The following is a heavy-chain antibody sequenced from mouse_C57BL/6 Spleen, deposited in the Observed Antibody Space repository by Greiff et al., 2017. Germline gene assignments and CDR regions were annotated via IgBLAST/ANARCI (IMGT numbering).Heavy chain of an antibody. CDR3: AREGEYDGSSYGFDY. V-gene: IGHV1-64*01. Sequence: VQLQQPGAELVKPGASVTLSCTASGFTFTSYWMRWVRQRPGKGLEWIGMIHPDRGSTNYNEQFKSKGTLTVDKSSSTAYMQLSRLTSEDSAVYYCAREGEYDGSSYGFDYWGQGTTLTSSS. CDR1: GFTFTSYW. J-gene: IGHJ2*01. D-gene: IGHD1-1*01. CDR2: IHPDRGST.